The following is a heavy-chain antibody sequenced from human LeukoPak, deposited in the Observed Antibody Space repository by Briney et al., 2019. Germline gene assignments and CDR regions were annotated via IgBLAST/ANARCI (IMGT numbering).Heavy chain of an antibody. CDR2: ISSSGSTI. CDR3: ASFGGHLRDY. J-gene: IGHJ4*02. Sequence: PGRSLRLSCAASGFTFNNYAMHWVRQAPGEGLEWVSYISSSGSTIYYADSVKGRFTISRDNAKNSLYLQMNSLRAEDTAVYYCASFGGHLRDYWGQGTLVTVSS. CDR1: GFTFNNYA. V-gene: IGHV3-48*03. D-gene: IGHD3-3*01.